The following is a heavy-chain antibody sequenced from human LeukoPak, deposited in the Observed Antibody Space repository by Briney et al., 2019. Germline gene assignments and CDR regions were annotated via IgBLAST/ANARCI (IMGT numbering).Heavy chain of an antibody. J-gene: IGHJ5*02. CDR3: ARVSDRDFWSTSYWFDP. D-gene: IGHD3-3*01. V-gene: IGHV4-59*01. Sequence: PSETLSLTCTVSGGSISSYYWSWIRQPPGKGLEWIGYIYYSGSTNYNPSLKSRVTISVDTSKNQFSLKLSSVTAADTAVYYCARVSDRDFWSTSYWFDPWGQGTLVTVSS. CDR2: IYYSGST. CDR1: GGSISSYY.